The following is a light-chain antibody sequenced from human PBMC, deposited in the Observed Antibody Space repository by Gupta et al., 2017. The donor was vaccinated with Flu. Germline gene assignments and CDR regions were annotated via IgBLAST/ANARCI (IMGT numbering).Light chain of an antibody. CDR2: QDS. CDR3: QAWDSSTAWV. J-gene: IGLJ2*01. V-gene: IGLV3-1*01. CDR1: KLGDKY. Sequence: SYEVTQPPSVSVSPGQTASITCSGDKLGDKYACWYQQKPGQSPVLVIYQDSKRPSGIPERFSGSNSGNTATLTISATQAMDEADYYCQAWDSSTAWVFGGGTKLTVL.